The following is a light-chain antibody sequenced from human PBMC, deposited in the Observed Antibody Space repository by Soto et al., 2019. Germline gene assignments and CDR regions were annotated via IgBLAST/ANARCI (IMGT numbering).Light chain of an antibody. Sequence: QSVLTQPASVSGSPGQSITISCTGTSSDIGNYDFVSWYQQVPGTAPKAMIYEVSSRPSGVSHRFSGSKSGNTASLTISGLQAEDEADYYCSSYTSSTTPVFGGGTKLTVL. V-gene: IGLV2-14*01. J-gene: IGLJ2*01. CDR3: SSYTSSTTPV. CDR1: SSDIGNYDF. CDR2: EVS.